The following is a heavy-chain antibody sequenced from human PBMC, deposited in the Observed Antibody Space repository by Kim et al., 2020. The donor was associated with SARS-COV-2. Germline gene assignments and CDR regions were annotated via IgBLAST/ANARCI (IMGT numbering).Heavy chain of an antibody. CDR1: GYGFTNNY. J-gene: IGHJ4*02. D-gene: IGHD3-3*01. Sequence: ASVKVSCKASGYGFTNNYVHWVRLSPGQGLELMGMVYPQDGSTSYAQSFQGIVTMTSGTSTTTVYMELTSLTSDDTAMYYCARDLEGLDYWGQGTLVTVSS. V-gene: IGHV1-46*01. CDR2: VYPQDGST. CDR3: ARDLEGLDY.